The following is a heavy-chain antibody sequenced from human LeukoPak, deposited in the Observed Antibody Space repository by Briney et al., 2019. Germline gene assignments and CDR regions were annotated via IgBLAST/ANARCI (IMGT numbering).Heavy chain of an antibody. CDR2: IYHSAST. Sequence: SETLSLTYSLSCYSISSGYHWGWIRPPPGKGLEWIGSIYHSASTYSSPSLKSRVTISVDTSKNQFSLKLSSVTAADTAVYYCASGPPVDIVATILDYWGQGTLVTVSS. V-gene: IGHV4-38-2*01. J-gene: IGHJ4*02. CDR3: ASGPPVDIVATILDY. CDR1: CYSISSGYH. D-gene: IGHD5-12*01.